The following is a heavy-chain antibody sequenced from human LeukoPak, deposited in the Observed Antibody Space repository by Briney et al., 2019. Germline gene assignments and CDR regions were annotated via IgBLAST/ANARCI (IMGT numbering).Heavy chain of an antibody. V-gene: IGHV5-51*01. CDR1: GYSFTTHW. CDR3: ARHRGSGSYYAFDV. J-gene: IGHJ3*01. Sequence: GESLKISCKGSGYSFTTHWIGWVRQMSGKGLEWMGIMYPGDSDTRYSPSFEGQVTMSADKSITTAHLQWNSLGASDTAMYYCARHRGSGSYYAFDVWGQGTMVTVSS. D-gene: IGHD3-10*01. CDR2: MYPGDSDT.